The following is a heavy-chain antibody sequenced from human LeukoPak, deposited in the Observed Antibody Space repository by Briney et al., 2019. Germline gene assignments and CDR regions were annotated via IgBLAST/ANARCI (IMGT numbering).Heavy chain of an antibody. V-gene: IGHV4-39*06. D-gene: IGHD3-3*01. CDR3: ARTLTDFWSAYGH. Sequence: PSETLSLTCTVSGGSISSSSYYWGWIRQPPGKGLEWIGSIYYSGSTYYNPSLKSRVTISVDKSKNQFLLNLRSVTAADTAVYYCARTLTDFWSAYGHWGQGTLVSVSS. J-gene: IGHJ4*02. CDR2: IYYSGST. CDR1: GGSISSSSYY.